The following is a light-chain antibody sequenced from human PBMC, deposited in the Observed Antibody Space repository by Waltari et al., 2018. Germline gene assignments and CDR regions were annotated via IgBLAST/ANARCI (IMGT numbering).Light chain of an antibody. V-gene: IGKV1-39*01. CDR1: QSVSSF. CDR3: QKCYILPET. CDR2: AAS. J-gene: IGKJ4*01. Sequence: DIYLTHSHASRSSSVGDRVTITCRASQSVSSFLARYQQKPGKAPSLLIYAASSLPSGITSRFSGSGSGTDFSLTISSLQPEDFAIHYCQKCYILPETFGRGTTLEIK.